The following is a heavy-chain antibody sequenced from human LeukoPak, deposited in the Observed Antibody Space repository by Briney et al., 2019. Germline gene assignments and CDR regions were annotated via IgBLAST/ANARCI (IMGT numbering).Heavy chain of an antibody. CDR1: GGSISSGSYY. J-gene: IGHJ4*02. CDR2: IYTSGST. D-gene: IGHD4-23*01. CDR3: ASTVVKGVGFDY. V-gene: IGHV4-61*02. Sequence: PSXTLSLTCTVSGGSISSGSYYWSWIRQPAGKGLEWIERIYTSGSTNYNPSLKSRVTISVDTSKNQFSLKLSSVTAADTAVYYCASTVVKGVGFDYWGQGTLVTVSS.